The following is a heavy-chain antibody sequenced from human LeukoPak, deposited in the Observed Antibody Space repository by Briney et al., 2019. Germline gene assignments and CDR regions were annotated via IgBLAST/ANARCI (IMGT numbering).Heavy chain of an antibody. CDR2: ISSSSSYI. V-gene: IGHV3-21*01. J-gene: IGHJ4*02. CDR3: ARDLYSSSWFDY. CDR1: VFTFSSYS. D-gene: IGHD6-13*01. Sequence: PGGSLRLSCGASVFTFSSYSMNWVRQAPGKGLEWVSSISSSSSYIYYADSVKGRFTISRDNAKNSLYLQMNSLRAEGTAVYYCARDLYSSSWFDYWGQGTLVTVSS.